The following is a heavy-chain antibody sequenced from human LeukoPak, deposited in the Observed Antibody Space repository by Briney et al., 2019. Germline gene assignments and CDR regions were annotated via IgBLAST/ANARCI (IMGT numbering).Heavy chain of an antibody. V-gene: IGHV3-11*03. CDR2: ISSSSSYT. CDR3: ASPKY. J-gene: IGHJ4*02. CDR1: GFTFSAYA. Sequence: GGSLRLSCTASGFTFSAYAMSWIRQAPGKGLEWVSYISSSSSYTNYADSVKGRFTISRDNAKNSLYLQMNSLRAEDTAVYYCASPKYWGQGTLVTVSS.